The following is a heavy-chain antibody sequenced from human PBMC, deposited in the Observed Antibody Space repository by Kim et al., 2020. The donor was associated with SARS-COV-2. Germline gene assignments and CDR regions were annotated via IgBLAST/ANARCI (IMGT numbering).Heavy chain of an antibody. CDR3: ARDHTYNWNYEGSAHLDY. V-gene: IGHV1-69*13. J-gene: IGHJ4*02. Sequence: SVKVSCKASGGTFSSYAISWVRQAPGQGLEWMGGIIPIFGTANYAQKFQGRVTITADESTSTAYMELSSLRSEDTAVYYCARDHTYNWNYEGSAHLDYWGQGTLVTVSS. D-gene: IGHD1-7*01. CDR1: GGTFSSYA. CDR2: IIPIFGTA.